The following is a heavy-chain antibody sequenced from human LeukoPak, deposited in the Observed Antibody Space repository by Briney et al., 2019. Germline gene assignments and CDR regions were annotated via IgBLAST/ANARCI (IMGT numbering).Heavy chain of an antibody. CDR1: GYSFTAFY. D-gene: IGHD6-13*01. V-gene: IGHV1-2*02. CDR2: INPNSGGT. Sequence: GASVKVSCKASGYSFTAFYLHWVRQAPGQGLEWMGWINPNSGGTKYAQRFQGRVTMTRDTSISTAYMELSGLRSDDTAVFYCARDGVYSRNYDAFDVWGQGTLVTVSS. CDR3: ARDGVYSRNYDAFDV. J-gene: IGHJ3*01.